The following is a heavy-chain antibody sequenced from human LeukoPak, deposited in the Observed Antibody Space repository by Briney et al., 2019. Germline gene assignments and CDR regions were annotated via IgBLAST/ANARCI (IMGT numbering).Heavy chain of an antibody. D-gene: IGHD3-16*01. J-gene: IGHJ4*02. CDR3: ATQRGSYLWGTDFDY. CDR1: GYTFTGYY. Sequence: ASVKVSCKASGYTFTGYYMHWVRQAPGQGLEWMGWINPNSGGTKYSQKFQGRVTMTRDTSISTAYMELSRLRSDDTAVYYCATQRGSYLWGTDFDYWGQGTLVTVSS. CDR2: INPNSGGT. V-gene: IGHV1-2*02.